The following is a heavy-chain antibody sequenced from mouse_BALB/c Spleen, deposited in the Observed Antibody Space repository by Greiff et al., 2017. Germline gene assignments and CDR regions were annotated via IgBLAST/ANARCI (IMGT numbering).Heavy chain of an antibody. D-gene: IGHD2-4*01. V-gene: IGHV5-12-2*01. CDR2: ISNGGGST. CDR3: ARHWGPTMITPFAY. Sequence: DVKLVESGGGLVQPGGSLKLSCAASGFTFSSYTMSWVRQTPEKRLEWVAYISNGGGSTYYPDTVKGRFTISRDNAKNTLYLQMSSLKSEDTAMYYCARHWGPTMITPFAYWGQGTLVTVSA. CDR1: GFTFSSYT. J-gene: IGHJ3*01.